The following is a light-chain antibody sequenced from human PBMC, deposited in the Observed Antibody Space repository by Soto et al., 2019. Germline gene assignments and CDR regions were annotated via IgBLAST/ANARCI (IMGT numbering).Light chain of an antibody. Sequence: EIVMTQSPATLSVSPGERATLSCRASQTFSNNLAWYQQKPGQAPRLLIYAASTRATSIPARFSGGGSGTEFTLTISSLQSEDIAVYYCQQYNNWPFTFGPGTKVDIK. CDR2: AAS. J-gene: IGKJ3*01. V-gene: IGKV3-15*01. CDR3: QQYNNWPFT. CDR1: QTFSNN.